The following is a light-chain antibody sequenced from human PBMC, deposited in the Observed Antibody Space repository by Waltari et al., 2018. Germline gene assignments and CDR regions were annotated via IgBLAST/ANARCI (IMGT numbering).Light chain of an antibody. J-gene: IGLJ3*02. CDR2: EDN. Sequence: NFVLTQPHSVSESPGKTGTISCARSSGSIAANYVQWFQQRPGSAPTTVIYEDNQRPSGVPDRFSGSIDSSSNSASLTISGLKTEDEADYYCQSFDSSNHRVFGGGTKLTVL. CDR3: QSFDSSNHRV. V-gene: IGLV6-57*04. CDR1: SGSIAANY.